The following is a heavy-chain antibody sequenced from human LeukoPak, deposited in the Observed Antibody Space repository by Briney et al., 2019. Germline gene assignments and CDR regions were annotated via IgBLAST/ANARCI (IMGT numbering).Heavy chain of an antibody. D-gene: IGHD5-12*01. Sequence: PSETLSLTCTVSGGSTNTDCWSWIRQPAEKGLEWIGRIYPSGSTYYNPSLKSRVTISIDKSKNQFSLRLTSVTAADTAVYYCARDRSGYSEYYFDYWGQGSLVTVSS. V-gene: IGHV4-4*07. CDR1: GGSTNTDC. J-gene: IGHJ4*02. CDR2: IYPSGST. CDR3: ARDRSGYSEYYFDY.